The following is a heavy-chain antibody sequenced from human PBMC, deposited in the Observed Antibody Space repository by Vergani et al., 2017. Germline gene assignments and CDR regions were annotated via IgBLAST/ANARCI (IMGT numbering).Heavy chain of an antibody. J-gene: IGHJ4*02. Sequence: QVQLVESGGGVVQPGRSLRLSCAASGFTFSSYGMHWVRQAPGKGLEWVAVIGYEGSKKYYADSVKGRFTISRDNSKNTLYLQMHRLRAEDTAVYYCARVPFANLQKGAWDYWGQGTLVTVSS. CDR1: GFTFSSYG. D-gene: IGHD5-24*01. CDR3: ARVPFANLQKGAWDY. V-gene: IGHV3-33*01. CDR2: IGYEGSKK.